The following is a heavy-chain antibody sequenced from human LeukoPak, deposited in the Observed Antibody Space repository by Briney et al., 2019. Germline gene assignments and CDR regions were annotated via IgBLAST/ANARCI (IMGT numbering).Heavy chain of an antibody. V-gene: IGHV3-21*01. J-gene: IGHJ5*02. CDR3: ARDNCSSTSCYGGNWLDP. Sequence: GGSLRLSCAASGFTFSSYSMNWVRQAPGKGLEWVSSISSSSSYIYYADSVKGRFTISRDYAKNSLYLQMNSLRAEDTAVYYCARDNCSSTSCYGGNWLDPWGQGTLVTVSS. CDR1: GFTFSSYS. CDR2: ISSSSSYI. D-gene: IGHD2-2*01.